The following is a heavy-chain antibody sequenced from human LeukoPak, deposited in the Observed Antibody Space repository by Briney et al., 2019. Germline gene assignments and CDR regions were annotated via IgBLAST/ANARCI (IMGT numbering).Heavy chain of an antibody. CDR3: ARVAWGTAMVTGEPDY. CDR2: ISAYNGNT. Sequence: GASVKVSCKASGGTFSSYAISWVRQAPGQGLEWMGWISAYNGNTKYAQNLQGRVTMTTDTSTSTAYMELRSLRSDDTAVYYCARVAWGTAMVTGEPDYWGQGTLVTVSS. CDR1: GGTFSSYA. D-gene: IGHD5-18*01. V-gene: IGHV1-18*01. J-gene: IGHJ4*02.